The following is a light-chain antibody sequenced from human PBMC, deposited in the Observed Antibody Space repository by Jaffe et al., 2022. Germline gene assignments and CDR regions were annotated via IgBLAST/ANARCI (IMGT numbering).Light chain of an antibody. CDR3: QQCYDAPPT. CDR2: WAS. J-gene: IGKJ2*01. Sequence: DIVVTQSPESLAVSLGERATINCKSNQSLLYASNNKNYLAWYQQKPGQPPKLLIYWASTRESGVPDRFSGSGSGTDFTLTISSLQAEDVAVYYCQQCYDAPPTFGQGTKLEIK. V-gene: IGKV4-1*01. CDR1: QSLLYASNNKNY.